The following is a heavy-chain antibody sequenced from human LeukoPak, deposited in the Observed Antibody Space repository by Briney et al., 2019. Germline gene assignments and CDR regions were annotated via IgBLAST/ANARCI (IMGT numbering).Heavy chain of an antibody. CDR2: ISSSSSTI. V-gene: IGHV3-48*01. Sequence: GGSLRLSCAASGFTFSSYSMNWVRQAPGKGLEWVSYISSSSSTIYYADSVKGRFTISRDNAKNSLYLQMNSLRAEDTAVYYCARPNYYDSSGYHYWGQGTLVTVSS. D-gene: IGHD3-22*01. CDR3: ARPNYYDSSGYHY. CDR1: GFTFSSYS. J-gene: IGHJ4*02.